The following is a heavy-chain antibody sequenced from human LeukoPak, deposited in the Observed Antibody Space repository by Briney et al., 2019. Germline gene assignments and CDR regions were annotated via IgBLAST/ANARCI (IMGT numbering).Heavy chain of an antibody. V-gene: IGHV1-46*01. CDR2: INPSGGST. CDR1: GYTYTSYF. Sequence: ASVKVSCKASGYTYTSYFMHGVRQAPGQGLEWMGIINPSGGSTSYAQKFQGRVTMTRDASTSTVYMELSSLRSEDTAVYYCARRYHYDTSAYYYGFNHWGQGTLVTVSS. J-gene: IGHJ4*02. D-gene: IGHD3-22*01. CDR3: ARRYHYDTSAYYYGFNH.